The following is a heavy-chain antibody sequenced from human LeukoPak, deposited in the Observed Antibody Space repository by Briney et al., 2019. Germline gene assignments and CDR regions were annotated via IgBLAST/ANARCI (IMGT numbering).Heavy chain of an antibody. Sequence: GGSLRLSCGASGFVFDTHDMHWVRQAPGKGLEWVAFIRYDGNDKFYAESVKGRFTISRDTSRNTLYLQMNTLRLEDTAVYYCVKDLMRDRWFGESWGQGTLVTVSS. CDR1: GFVFDTHD. D-gene: IGHD3-10*01. J-gene: IGHJ5*02. V-gene: IGHV3-30*02. CDR2: IRYDGNDK. CDR3: VKDLMRDRWFGES.